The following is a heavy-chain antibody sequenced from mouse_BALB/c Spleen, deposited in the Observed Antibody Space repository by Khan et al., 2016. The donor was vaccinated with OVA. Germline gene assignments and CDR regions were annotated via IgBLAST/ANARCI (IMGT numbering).Heavy chain of an antibody. CDR1: GYTFTSYW. V-gene: IGHV1-7*01. CDR3: ASYYGSSYDMDY. CDR2: INPITGYT. D-gene: IGHD1-1*01. J-gene: IGHJ4*01. Sequence: VKLMESGAELAKPGASVKMSCKASGYTFTSYWMHWVKQRPGQGLEWIGYINPITGYTEYNQKFKDKATLTADKSSSTAYMQLSILTSEDSPVFYCASYYGSSYDMDYWGQGTSVTVSS.